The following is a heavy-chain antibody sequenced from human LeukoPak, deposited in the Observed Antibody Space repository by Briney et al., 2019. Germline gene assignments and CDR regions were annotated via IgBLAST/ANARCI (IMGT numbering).Heavy chain of an antibody. CDR2: IYYSGST. J-gene: IGHJ4*02. CDR1: GGSISSYY. V-gene: IGHV4-59*08. D-gene: IGHD3-3*01. CDR3: AKWGSIFGWPTDYFDY. Sequence: SETLSLTCTVSGGSISSYYWSWIRQPPGKGLEWIGYIYYSGSTNYNPSLKSRVTISVDTSKNQFSLKLSSVTAADTAVYYCAKWGSIFGWPTDYFDYWGQGTLVTVSS.